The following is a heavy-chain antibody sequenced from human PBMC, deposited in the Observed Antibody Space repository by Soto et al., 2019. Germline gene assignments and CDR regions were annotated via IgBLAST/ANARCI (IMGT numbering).Heavy chain of an antibody. CDR1: GFTFSSYA. Sequence: GGSLRLSCAASGFTFSSYAMSWVRQAPGKGLEWVSAISGSGGSTYYADSVKGRFTISRDNSKNTLYLQMNSLRGEDTAVYYCAKASSEPRFLYYYYYMDVWGKGTTVTVSS. J-gene: IGHJ6*03. D-gene: IGHD6-6*01. CDR3: AKASSEPRFLYYYYYMDV. CDR2: ISGSGGST. V-gene: IGHV3-23*01.